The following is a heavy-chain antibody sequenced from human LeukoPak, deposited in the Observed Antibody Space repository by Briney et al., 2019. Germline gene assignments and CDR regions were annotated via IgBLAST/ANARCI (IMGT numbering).Heavy chain of an antibody. CDR2: FDPEDGET. Sequence: GASVKVSCKVSGYTLTELSMHWVRQAPGKGLEWMGGFDPEDGETIYAQKFQGRVTMTEDTSTDTAYMELSSLRSEDTAVYYCATAGRYYYDSSGYSAPHFDYWGQGTLVTVSS. V-gene: IGHV1-24*01. J-gene: IGHJ4*02. CDR1: GYTLTELS. D-gene: IGHD3-22*01. CDR3: ATAGRYYYDSSGYSAPHFDY.